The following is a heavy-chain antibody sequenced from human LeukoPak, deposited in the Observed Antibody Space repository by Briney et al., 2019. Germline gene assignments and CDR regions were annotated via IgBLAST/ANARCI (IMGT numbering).Heavy chain of an antibody. CDR3: ARDYSGYGGDAFDI. CDR1: GGSISSGDYY. D-gene: IGHD5-12*01. CDR2: IYYSGST. V-gene: IGHV4-30-4*01. Sequence: SETLSLTCTVSGGSISSGDYYWSWIRQPPGKGLEWIGYIYYSGSTYYNPSLKSRVTISVDTSKNQFSLKLSSVTAADTAVYYCARDYSGYGGDAFDIWGQGTMVTVSS. J-gene: IGHJ3*02.